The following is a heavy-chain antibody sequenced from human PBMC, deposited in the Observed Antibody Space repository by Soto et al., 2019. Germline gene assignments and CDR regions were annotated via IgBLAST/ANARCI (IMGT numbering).Heavy chain of an antibody. D-gene: IGHD5-18*01. CDR1: GFTFSSYG. J-gene: IGHJ4*02. CDR2: IWYDGSNK. V-gene: IGHV3-33*01. Sequence: GGSLRLSCASSGFTFSSYGMHLVRQAPGKGLEWVAVIWYDGSNKYYADSVKGRFTISRDNSKNTLYLQMNSLRAEDTAVYYCARTRGYSYGPLDYWGQGTLVTVSS. CDR3: ARTRGYSYGPLDY.